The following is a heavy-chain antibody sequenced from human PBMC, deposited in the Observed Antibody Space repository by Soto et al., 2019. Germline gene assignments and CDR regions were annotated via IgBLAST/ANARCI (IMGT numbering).Heavy chain of an antibody. J-gene: IGHJ4*02. D-gene: IGHD3-16*01. CDR3: AGGEARRLVVF. V-gene: IGHV4-59*11. CDR1: GDSITTRY. Sequence: SETLSLTCTVSGDSITTRYWSWIRQPPGKGLEWIGYMYNTRDNYNPSLMSRASMSLDTSKNLFSLRLRSVTAADTAVYYCAGGEARRLVVFWGRGNLVTVSS. CDR2: MYNTRD.